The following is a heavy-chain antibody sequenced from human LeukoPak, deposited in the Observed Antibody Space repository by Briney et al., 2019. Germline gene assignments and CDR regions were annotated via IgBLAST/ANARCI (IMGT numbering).Heavy chain of an antibody. D-gene: IGHD2-15*01. J-gene: IGHJ4*02. CDR1: GGSISSGGYY. CDR2: IYYSGST. Sequence: PSQTLSLTCTVSGGSISSGGYYWNWIRQHPGKGLEWIGYIYYSGSTYYNPSLKSRVTISVDTSKNQFSLKLSSVTAADTAVYYCVQQAEGHFDYWGQGTLVTVSS. CDR3: VQQAEGHFDY. V-gene: IGHV4-31*03.